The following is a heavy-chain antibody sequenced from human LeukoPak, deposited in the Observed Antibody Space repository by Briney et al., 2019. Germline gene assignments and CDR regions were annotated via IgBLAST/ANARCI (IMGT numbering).Heavy chain of an antibody. CDR1: GFTFSSYS. CDR2: IKEDGSEK. V-gene: IGHV3-7*01. CDR3: ATYSSLNRREFQF. D-gene: IGHD3-22*01. J-gene: IGHJ1*01. Sequence: GGSLRLSCAASGFTFSSYSMNRVRQAPGKGLEWVANIKEDGSEKYYVDSVKGRFTISRDNAKNSLYLQMNSLRAEDTAVYYCATYSSLNRREFQFWGQGTLLTVSS.